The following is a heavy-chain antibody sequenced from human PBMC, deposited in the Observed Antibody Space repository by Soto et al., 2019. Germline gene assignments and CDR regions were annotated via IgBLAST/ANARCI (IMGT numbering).Heavy chain of an antibody. J-gene: IGHJ6*02. CDR3: ARRGRGQMYYGMDV. CDR1: GFTFTSHD. Sequence: QVQLVESGGGVVRPGRSLRLSCEVSGFTFTSHDMHWVRQAPGKGLEWVAFISYSGSEKSYADSVKGRLTISRDNSKNTLYLQMDSLRAEDTAVYYCARRGRGQMYYGMDVWGQGTAVTVSS. V-gene: IGHV3-30*03. CDR2: ISYSGSEK. D-gene: IGHD2-15*01.